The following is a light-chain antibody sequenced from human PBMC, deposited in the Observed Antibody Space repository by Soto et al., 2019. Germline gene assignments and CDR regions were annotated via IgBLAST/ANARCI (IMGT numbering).Light chain of an antibody. V-gene: IGKV3-20*01. CDR3: QQYGISPYT. J-gene: IGKJ2*01. Sequence: EIVLTQSPGTLSLSPEERATLSCRASQSVSSSYLAWYQQKPGQAPRLLIYGASRRATGIPDRFSGSGSGTDFTLTISRLEPEDFAVYYCQQYGISPYTFGQGTKLELK. CDR1: QSVSSSY. CDR2: GAS.